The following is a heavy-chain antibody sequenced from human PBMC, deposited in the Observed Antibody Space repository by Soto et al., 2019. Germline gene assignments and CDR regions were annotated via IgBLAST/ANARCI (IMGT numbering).Heavy chain of an antibody. Sequence: ASVKVSCKASGYTFTGYYMHWVRQAPGQGLEWMGWINPNSGGTNCAQKFQGRVTMTRDTSISTAYMELSRLRSDDTAVYYCARVNVVVVAATREYYFDYWGQGTLVTVSS. CDR2: INPNSGGT. V-gene: IGHV1-2*02. J-gene: IGHJ4*02. D-gene: IGHD2-15*01. CDR3: ARVNVVVVAATREYYFDY. CDR1: GYTFTGYY.